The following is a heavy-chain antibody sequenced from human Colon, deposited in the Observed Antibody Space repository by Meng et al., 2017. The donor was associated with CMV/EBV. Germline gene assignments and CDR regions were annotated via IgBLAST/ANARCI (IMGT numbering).Heavy chain of an antibody. D-gene: IGHD2-2*01. CDR1: GGTFSSYT. J-gene: IGHJ4*02. CDR2: IIPILGIA. Sequence: SVKVSCKASGGTFSSYTISWVRQAPGQGLEWMGRIIPILGIANYAQKFQGRVTITADKSTSTACMELSSLRSEDTAVYYCARDPTYCSSTSCYDGDYWGQGTLVTVSS. CDR3: ARDPTYCSSTSCYDGDY. V-gene: IGHV1-69*04.